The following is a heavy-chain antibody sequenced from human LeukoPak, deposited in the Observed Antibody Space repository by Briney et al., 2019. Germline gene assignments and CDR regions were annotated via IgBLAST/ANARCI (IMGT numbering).Heavy chain of an antibody. Sequence: GGSLRLSCEVSGFSFSTYWMTWVRQAPGKGLEWVANINQHGSETYYVDSVKGRFIISRDNAKNSLFLQMDSLTGEDTAVYYCARVGVTSTWHEYGYWGQGILVTVSS. D-gene: IGHD6-13*01. J-gene: IGHJ4*02. CDR1: GFSFSTYW. V-gene: IGHV3-7*03. CDR2: INQHGSET. CDR3: ARVGVTSTWHEYGY.